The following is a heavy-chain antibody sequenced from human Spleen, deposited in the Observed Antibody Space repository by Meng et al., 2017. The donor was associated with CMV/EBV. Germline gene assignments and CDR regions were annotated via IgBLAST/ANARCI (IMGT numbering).Heavy chain of an antibody. D-gene: IGHD7-27*01. CDR3: ARGTGIFDY. Sequence: TVSCRASGYTFPSHGLPWVRQAPGHGLEWMGWISPSIGSTNYAQKLEDRVTMTTDRSTTTAYLELRSLRYDDTAVYFCARGTGIFDYWGQGTLVTVSS. J-gene: IGHJ4*02. CDR1: GYTFPSHG. V-gene: IGHV1-18*04. CDR2: ISPSIGST.